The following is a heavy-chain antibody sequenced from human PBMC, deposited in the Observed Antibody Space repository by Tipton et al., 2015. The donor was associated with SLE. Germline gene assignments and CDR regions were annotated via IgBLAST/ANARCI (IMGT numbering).Heavy chain of an antibody. Sequence: TFSNYAMAWVRQPPGKGLEWIGSIYYSGSTFYNPSLKSRVTISVDTSKNQFSLKLSSVTAADTAVYYCARFIVGTTGEAFDIWGQGTMVTVSS. CDR1: TFSNYA. CDR3: ARFIVGTTGEAFDI. V-gene: IGHV4-39*01. J-gene: IGHJ3*02. CDR2: IYYSGST. D-gene: IGHD1-26*01.